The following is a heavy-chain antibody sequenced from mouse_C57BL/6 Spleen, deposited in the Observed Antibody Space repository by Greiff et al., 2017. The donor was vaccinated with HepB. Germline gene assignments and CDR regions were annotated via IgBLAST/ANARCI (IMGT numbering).Heavy chain of an antibody. Sequence: EVKLVESGGGLVQPGGSMKLSCAASGFTFSDAWMDWVRQSPEKGLEWVAEIRHKANNHATYYAESVKGRFTISRDDSKSSVYLQMNSLRAEDTGIYYCTRPHFAYWGQGTLVTVSA. V-gene: IGHV6-6*01. J-gene: IGHJ3*01. CDR3: TRPHFAY. CDR2: IRHKANNHAT. CDR1: GFTFSDAW.